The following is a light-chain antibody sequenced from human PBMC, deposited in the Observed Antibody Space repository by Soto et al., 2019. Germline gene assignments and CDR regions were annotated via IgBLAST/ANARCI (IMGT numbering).Light chain of an antibody. CDR1: SSNIGAGYE. Sequence: QSALTQPPSVSGAPGQRVTISCTGSSSNIGAGYEVHWYQQLPGTAPKLLIYGDRYRPSGVPDRFSGSKSGTSVSLATTGLQAEDEADYHCQSYDSSLSGMVFGGGTKLTVL. CDR2: GDR. J-gene: IGLJ3*02. V-gene: IGLV1-40*01. CDR3: QSYDSSLSGMV.